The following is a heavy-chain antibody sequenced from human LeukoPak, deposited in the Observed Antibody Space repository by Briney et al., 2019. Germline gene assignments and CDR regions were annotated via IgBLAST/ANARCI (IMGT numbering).Heavy chain of an antibody. D-gene: IGHD6-19*01. J-gene: IGHJ4*02. CDR2: NYYSGST. V-gene: IGHV4-59*01. CDR3: ARDLAVAGYGIDY. CDR1: GGSISSYY. Sequence: SETLSLTCTVSGGSISSYYWSWIRQPPGKGLEWIGYNYYSGSTNYNPSLKSRVTISVDTSKNQFSLKLSSVTAADTAVYYCARDLAVAGYGIDYWGQGTLVTVSS.